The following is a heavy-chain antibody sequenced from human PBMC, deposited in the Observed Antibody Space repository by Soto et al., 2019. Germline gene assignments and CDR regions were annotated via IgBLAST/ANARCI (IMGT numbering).Heavy chain of an antibody. D-gene: IGHD2-21*02. CDR3: ARLPKGSLVTA. CDR1: GFRFSDHS. J-gene: IGHJ4*02. Sequence: LVESGGGLVSPGGSLRLSCVASGFRFSDHSMTWVRQSPGKGLQWIAYISSGSDNIYYAESMRGRFTVSRDNAKNALFLQMNSLRDDDTATYYCARLPKGSLVTAWGQGTRVTVSS. CDR2: ISSGSDNI. V-gene: IGHV3-48*02.